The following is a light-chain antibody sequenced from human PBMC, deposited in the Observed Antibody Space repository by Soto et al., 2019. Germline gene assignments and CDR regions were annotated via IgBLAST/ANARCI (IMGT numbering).Light chain of an antibody. J-gene: IGLJ1*01. CDR1: SGDVGGYNY. Sequence: QSVLTQPPSASGSPGQSVTISCTGTSGDVGGYNYVSWYQQHPGKAPKLMIYEVIKRPSGVPDRFSGSKSGNTASLTVSGLQAEDEADYYCTSYAGSNIFVFGTGTKVTVL. V-gene: IGLV2-8*01. CDR3: TSYAGSNIFV. CDR2: EVI.